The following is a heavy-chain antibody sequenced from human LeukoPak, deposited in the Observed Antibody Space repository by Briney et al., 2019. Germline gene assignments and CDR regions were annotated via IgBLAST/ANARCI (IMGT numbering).Heavy chain of an antibody. CDR1: GHSFTSYW. Sequence: GESLKISCKGSGHSFTSYWIGWVRQMPGKGLEWMGIIYPGDSDTRYSPSFQGQVTISADKSISTAYLQWSSLKASDTAMYYCARLGGYSSSWSDAFDIWGQGTMVTVSS. CDR3: ARLGGYSSSWSDAFDI. CDR2: IYPGDSDT. D-gene: IGHD6-13*01. J-gene: IGHJ3*02. V-gene: IGHV5-51*01.